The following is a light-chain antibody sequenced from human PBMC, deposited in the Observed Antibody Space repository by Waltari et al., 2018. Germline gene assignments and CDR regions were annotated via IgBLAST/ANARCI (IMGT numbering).Light chain of an antibody. CDR2: GAS. J-gene: IGKJ2*01. Sequence: EIMMTQSPATLSVSPGERVALSCRASQSISNYLAWYQQKPGQAPRLLIYGASSRTHGIPARFSGSGSGTEFTLTISSLQSEDFAVYYCQQYNSWPDTFGQGTELEI. CDR1: QSISNY. V-gene: IGKV3-15*01. CDR3: QQYNSWPDT.